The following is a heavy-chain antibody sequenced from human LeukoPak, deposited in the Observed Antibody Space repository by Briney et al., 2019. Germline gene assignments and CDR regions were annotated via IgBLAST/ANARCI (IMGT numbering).Heavy chain of an antibody. CDR1: GGSISSGDYY. V-gene: IGHV4-30-4*08. Sequence: KASETLSLTCTVSGGSISSGDYYWSWIRQPPGKGLEWIGYIYYSGSTYYSPSLKSRVTISVDTSKNQFSLKLSSVTAADTAVYYCARASGSYDAVDYWGQGTLATVSS. CDR3: ARASGSYDAVDY. J-gene: IGHJ4*02. D-gene: IGHD1-26*01. CDR2: IYYSGST.